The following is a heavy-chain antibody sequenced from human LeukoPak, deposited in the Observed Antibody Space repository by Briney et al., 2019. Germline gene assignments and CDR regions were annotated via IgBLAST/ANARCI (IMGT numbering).Heavy chain of an antibody. V-gene: IGHV1-18*01. CDR1: GYTFTSYG. CDR2: ISAYNGNT. D-gene: IGHD3-10*01. J-gene: IGHJ4*02. CDR3: ARMTYYGSGSYFEFDY. Sequence: ASVKVSCKASGYTFTSYGISWVRQAPGQGLEWMGWISAYNGNTNYAQKLQGRVTMTTDTSTGTAFMELRSLRSDDTAVYYCARMTYYGSGSYFEFDYWGQGTLVTVSS.